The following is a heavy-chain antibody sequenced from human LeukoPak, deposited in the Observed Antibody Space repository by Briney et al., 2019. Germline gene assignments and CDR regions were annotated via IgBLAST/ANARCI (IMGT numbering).Heavy chain of an antibody. CDR2: IYYSGST. V-gene: IGHV4-39*01. D-gene: IGHD3-10*01. CDR1: GGSISTSTYY. J-gene: IGHJ4*02. CDR3: AKGYGSFDY. Sequence: SETLSLTCTVSGGSISTSTYYWGWIRQPPGKGLEWIGTIYYSGSTYYNPSLRSRVTISVDTSKNQFSLKMSSVTAADTAVYYCAKGYGSFDYWGQGTLVTVSS.